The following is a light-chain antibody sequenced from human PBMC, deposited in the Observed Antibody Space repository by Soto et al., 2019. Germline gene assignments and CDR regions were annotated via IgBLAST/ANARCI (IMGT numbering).Light chain of an antibody. V-gene: IGKV3-20*01. Sequence: ILLTQSPGTLSLSPGERATRSCRASQSVSSSYLAWYQQKPGQAPRLLIYGASSRATGIPDRFSGSGSGTDFTLTISRLEPEDFAVYYCQQYGSSPWTFGQGTKVDI. CDR3: QQYGSSPWT. CDR2: GAS. CDR1: QSVSSSY. J-gene: IGKJ1*01.